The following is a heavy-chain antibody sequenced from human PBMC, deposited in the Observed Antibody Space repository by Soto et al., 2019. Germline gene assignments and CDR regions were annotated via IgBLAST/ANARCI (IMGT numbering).Heavy chain of an antibody. CDR1: GFTFSSYA. D-gene: IGHD6-6*01. V-gene: IGHV3-23*01. CDR2: ISGSGGST. J-gene: IGHJ4*02. CDR3: AKDPPVRGSSRKFDY. Sequence: GGSLRLSCAASGFTFSSYAMSWVRQSPGKGLEWVSSISGSGGSTYYADSVKGRFTISRDNSKNMLYVQMNSLRAEDTAVYYCAKDPPVRGSSRKFDYWGQGTLVTVSS.